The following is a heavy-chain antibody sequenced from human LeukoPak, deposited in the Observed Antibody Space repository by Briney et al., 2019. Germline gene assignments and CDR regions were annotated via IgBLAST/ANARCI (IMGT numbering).Heavy chain of an antibody. V-gene: IGHV1-8*03. J-gene: IGHJ5*02. Sequence: ASVKVSCKASGYTFTSYDINWVRQATGQGLEWMGWMNPNSGNTGYAQKFQGRVTITRNTSISTAYMELSSLRSEDTAVYYCARDDRILWFGELFGVWFDPWGQGTLVTVSS. CDR2: MNPNSGNT. D-gene: IGHD3-10*01. CDR1: GYTFTSYD. CDR3: ARDDRILWFGELFGVWFDP.